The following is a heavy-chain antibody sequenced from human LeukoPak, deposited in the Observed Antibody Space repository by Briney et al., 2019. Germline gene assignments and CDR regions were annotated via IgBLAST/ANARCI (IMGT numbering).Heavy chain of an antibody. J-gene: IGHJ3*02. D-gene: IGHD3-10*01. CDR3: AKLTDLWFGELGAFDI. V-gene: IGHV3-23*01. Sequence: GGSLRLSCAASGFTFSSYAMSWVRQAPGKGLEWVSAISGSGGSTYYADSVKGRFTISRDNSKNTLYLQMNSLRAEDTAVYYCAKLTDLWFGELGAFDIWGQGTMVTVSS. CDR1: GFTFSSYA. CDR2: ISGSGGST.